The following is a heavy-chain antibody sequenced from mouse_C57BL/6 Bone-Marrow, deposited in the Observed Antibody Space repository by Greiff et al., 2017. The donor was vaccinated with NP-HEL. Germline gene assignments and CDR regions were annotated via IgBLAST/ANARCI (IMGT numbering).Heavy chain of an antibody. J-gene: IGHJ2*01. CDR3: ARGSITTVVAPFDY. V-gene: IGHV1-81*01. CDR1: GYTFTSYG. Sequence: LVESGAELARPGASVKLSCKASGYTFTSYGISWVKQRTGQGLEWIGEIYPRSGNTYYNEKFKGKATLTADKSSSTAYMELRSLTSEDSAVYFGARGSITTVVAPFDYWGQGTTLTVSS. CDR2: IYPRSGNT. D-gene: IGHD1-1*01.